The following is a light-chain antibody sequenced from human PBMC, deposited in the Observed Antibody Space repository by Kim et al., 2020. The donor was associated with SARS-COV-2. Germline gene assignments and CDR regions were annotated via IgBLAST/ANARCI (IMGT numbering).Light chain of an antibody. V-gene: IGKV1-5*01. CDR2: DAS. CDR1: QSISSG. J-gene: IGKJ1*01. CDR3: QQYSA. Sequence: SSLSASVGDRVTITCRDRQSISSGLAWYQQRPGKAPKLLIYDASSLESVVPSRFSGSGSGTEFTLTISSLQPDDFATYYCQQYSAFGQGTKVDIK.